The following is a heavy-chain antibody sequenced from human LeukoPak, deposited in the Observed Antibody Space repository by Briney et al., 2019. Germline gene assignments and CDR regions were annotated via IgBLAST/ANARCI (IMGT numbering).Heavy chain of an antibody. D-gene: IGHD5-12*01. Sequence: SGTLSLTCAVSGDSISSTNWRNWVRQPPGKGLEWIGEIYHSGTTNYNPSLKSRVTISLDKSKNQFYLKLTSVTAADTAVYYCARDQWLLRGGDHDAFDIWGQGTMVTVSS. CDR3: ARDQWLLRGGDHDAFDI. CDR2: IYHSGTT. CDR1: GDSISSTNW. J-gene: IGHJ3*02. V-gene: IGHV4-4*02.